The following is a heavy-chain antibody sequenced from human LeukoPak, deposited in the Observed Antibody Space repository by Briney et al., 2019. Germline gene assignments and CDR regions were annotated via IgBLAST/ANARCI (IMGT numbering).Heavy chain of an antibody. CDR2: ISSSSSYI. D-gene: IGHD3-22*01. CDR3: ARDRSYYDSSGYYYVDY. CDR1: GFTFSSYS. Sequence: GGSLRLSCAASGFTFSSYSMNWVRQAPGKGLEWVSSISSSSSYIYYADPVKGRFTISRDNAKNSLYLQMNSLRAEDTAVYYCARDRSYYDSSGYYYVDYWGQGTLDTVSS. V-gene: IGHV3-21*01. J-gene: IGHJ4*02.